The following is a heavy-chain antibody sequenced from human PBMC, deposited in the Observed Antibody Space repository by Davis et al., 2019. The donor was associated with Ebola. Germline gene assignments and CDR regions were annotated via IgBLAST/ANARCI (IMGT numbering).Heavy chain of an antibody. J-gene: IGHJ5*02. Sequence: GESLKISCAASGFTVSSNYMSWVRQAPGKGLEWVSVIYSGGSTYYADSVKGRFTISRDNSKNTLYLQMNSLRAEDTAVYYCARVRIAAAGTEPNWFDPWGQGTLVTVSS. V-gene: IGHV3-53*01. CDR1: GFTVSSNY. CDR2: IYSGGST. CDR3: ARVRIAAAGTEPNWFDP. D-gene: IGHD6-13*01.